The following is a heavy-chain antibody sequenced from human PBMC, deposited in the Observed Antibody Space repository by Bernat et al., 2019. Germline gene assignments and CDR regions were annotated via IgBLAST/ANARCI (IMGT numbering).Heavy chain of an antibody. CDR1: GFTFSSYA. V-gene: IGHV3-30*01. CDR3: ARDSGYTYAV. Sequence: QVQLVESGGGVVQPGRSLRLSCAASGFTFSSYAMHWVRQAPGKGLEWVAVISYDGSNKYYADSVKGRFTISRDNSKNTLYLQMNSLRAEDTAVYYCARDSGYTYAVWGQGTLVTVCS. J-gene: IGHJ4*02. D-gene: IGHD5-24*01. CDR2: ISYDGSNK.